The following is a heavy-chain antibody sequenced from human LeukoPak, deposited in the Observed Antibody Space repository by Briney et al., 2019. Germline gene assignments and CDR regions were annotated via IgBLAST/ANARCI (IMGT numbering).Heavy chain of an antibody. CDR2: VFYSGST. J-gene: IGHJ3*02. CDR3: ARDLMITFGGVIVSYACDI. CDR1: GGSISNYY. D-gene: IGHD3-16*02. Sequence: TPSETLSLTCTVSGGSISNYYWSWIRQPPGKGLEWIGYVFYSGSTNYNPSLRSRVTISVDTSKNQFSLRLSSVTAADTAVYYCARDLMITFGGVIVSYACDIWGQGTMVTVSS. V-gene: IGHV4-59*08.